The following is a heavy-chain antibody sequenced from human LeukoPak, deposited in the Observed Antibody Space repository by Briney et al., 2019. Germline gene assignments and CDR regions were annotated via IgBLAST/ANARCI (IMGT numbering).Heavy chain of an antibody. D-gene: IGHD6-19*01. Sequence: ASVKVSCKASGYTFTSYGISWVRQAPGQGLEWMGWISAYNGNTNYAQKLQGRVTMTTDTSTSTAYMELRSLRSDDTAVYYCARDQGENSSGWPRNDYWGQGTLVTVSS. V-gene: IGHV1-18*01. CDR3: ARDQGENSSGWPRNDY. J-gene: IGHJ4*02. CDR1: GYTFTSYG. CDR2: ISAYNGNT.